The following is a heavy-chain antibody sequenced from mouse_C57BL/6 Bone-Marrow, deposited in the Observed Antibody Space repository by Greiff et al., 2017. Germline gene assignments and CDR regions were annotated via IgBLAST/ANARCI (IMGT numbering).Heavy chain of an antibody. CDR2: ISDGGSYT. V-gene: IGHV5-4*01. Sequence: DVQLQESGGGLVKPGGSLKLSCAASGFTFSSYAMSWVRQTPEKRLEWVATISDGGSYTNYPDNVKGRFTIYRDNAKNNLYLQMSNLKSEDTAMYYCARDKGRQLRLAWFAYWGQGTLVTVSA. J-gene: IGHJ3*01. CDR3: ARDKGRQLRLAWFAY. CDR1: GFTFSSYA. D-gene: IGHD3-2*02.